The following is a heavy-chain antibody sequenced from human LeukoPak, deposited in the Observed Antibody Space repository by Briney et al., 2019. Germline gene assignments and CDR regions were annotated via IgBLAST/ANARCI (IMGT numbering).Heavy chain of an antibody. J-gene: IGHJ4*02. D-gene: IGHD6-19*01. V-gene: IGHV3-23*01. CDR3: AKKGYSTGWYTDY. CDR2: ISGSGGST. CDR1: RFPFSSYA. Sequence: GGSLRLSCAAFRFPFSSYAMSWVRQAPGKGLEWVSSISGSGGSTYYADSVKGRFTISRDNSKNTLYLQMNSLRAGDTAIYYCAKKGYSTGWYTDYWGQGTLVTVSS.